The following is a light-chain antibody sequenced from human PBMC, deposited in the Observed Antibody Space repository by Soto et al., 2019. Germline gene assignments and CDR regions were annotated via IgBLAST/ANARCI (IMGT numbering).Light chain of an antibody. V-gene: IGKV1-5*03. Sequence: DIQMTQSPSTLSASVGDRVTITCRASQSISSWLAWYQQKPGKAPKLLIYKASSLESGVPSRFSGSGSGTEFTLTISSLQPYDFATYYCQQYNSLWTFCQGTKVEIK. CDR1: QSISSW. CDR3: QQYNSLWT. CDR2: KAS. J-gene: IGKJ1*01.